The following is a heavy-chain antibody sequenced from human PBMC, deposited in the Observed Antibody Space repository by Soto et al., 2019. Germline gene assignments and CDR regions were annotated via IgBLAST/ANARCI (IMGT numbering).Heavy chain of an antibody. J-gene: IGHJ6*02. CDR2: ISSSSSTI. V-gene: IGHV3-48*02. CDR3: ARQTTNPTYYGMDV. Sequence: EVQLVESGGGLVQPGGSLRLSCAASGFTFSSYSTNWVRQAPGKGLEWVSYISSSSSTIYYADSVKGRFTISRDNAKNSLYLQMNSLRDEDTAVYYCARQTTNPTYYGMDVWGQGTTVTVSS. D-gene: IGHD4-4*01. CDR1: GFTFSSYS.